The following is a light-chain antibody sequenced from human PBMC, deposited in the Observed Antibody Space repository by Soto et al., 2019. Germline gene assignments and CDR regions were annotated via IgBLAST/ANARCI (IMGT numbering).Light chain of an antibody. CDR1: QSVSSSY. CDR3: QQYGSSPT. Sequence: EIVLTQSPGTLSLSPGERATLSCRASQSVSSSYLAWYQQKPGQSPRLLIYGAYSRATGIPDRFSGSGSGTDFTLTLSRLEPEDYAVYYCQQYGSSPTFGGGNKVEIK. J-gene: IGKJ4*01. V-gene: IGKV3-20*01. CDR2: GAY.